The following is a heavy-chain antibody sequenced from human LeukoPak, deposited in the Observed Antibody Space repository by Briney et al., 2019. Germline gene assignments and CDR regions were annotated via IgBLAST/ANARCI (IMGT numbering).Heavy chain of an antibody. Sequence: GASVKVSCKASGYTFTGYYMHWVRQAPGQGLEWMGWINPNSGGTNYAQKFQGRVTMTRDTSISTAYMELSRLRSDDRAVYYCARGFVMRQWLGTYYFDYWGQGTLVTVSS. V-gene: IGHV1-2*02. D-gene: IGHD6-19*01. CDR3: ARGFVMRQWLGTYYFDY. CDR2: INPNSGGT. CDR1: GYTFTGYY. J-gene: IGHJ4*02.